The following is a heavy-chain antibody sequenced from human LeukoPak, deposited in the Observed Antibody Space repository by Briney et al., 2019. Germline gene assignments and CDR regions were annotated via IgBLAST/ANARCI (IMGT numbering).Heavy chain of an antibody. CDR3: ARDLKEGGFLEWLLSPSYYYGMDV. D-gene: IGHD3-3*01. CDR2: IIPIFGIA. Sequence: SVEVSCKASGGTFSSYAISWVRQAPGQGLEWMGRIIPIFGIANYAQKFQGRVTITADKSTSTAYMELSSLRSEDTAVYYCARDLKEGGFLEWLLSPSYYYGMDVWGQGTTVTVSS. CDR1: GGTFSSYA. V-gene: IGHV1-69*04. J-gene: IGHJ6*02.